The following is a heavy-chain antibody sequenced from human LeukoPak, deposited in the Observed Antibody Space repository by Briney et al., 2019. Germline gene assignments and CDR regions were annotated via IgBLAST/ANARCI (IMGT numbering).Heavy chain of an antibody. D-gene: IGHD3-9*01. J-gene: IGHJ5*02. CDR3: ARVEYDILSRYFRSLDP. Sequence: GASGKVSCKASGYTFTSYYMHWVRQAPGQGLEWRGWMNPKSGGTNYAKKFHGRDTMTRDTSNSTAYMVLSRLRSDDTAVYYCARVEYDILSRYFRSLDPWGQGTLVTVSS. CDR2: MNPKSGGT. V-gene: IGHV1-2*02. CDR1: GYTFTSYY.